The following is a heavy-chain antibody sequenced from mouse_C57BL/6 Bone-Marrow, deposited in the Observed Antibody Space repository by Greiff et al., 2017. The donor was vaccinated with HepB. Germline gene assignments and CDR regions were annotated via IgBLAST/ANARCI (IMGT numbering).Heavy chain of an antibody. J-gene: IGHJ1*03. Sequence: EVQLKESGGGLVKPGGSLKLSCAASGFTFSSYAMSWVRQTPEKRLEWVATISDGGSYTYYPDNVKGRFTISRDNAKNNLYLQMSHLKSEDTAMYYCARDNYGSSYVWYFDVWGTGTTVTVSS. CDR1: GFTFSSYA. D-gene: IGHD1-1*01. V-gene: IGHV5-4*01. CDR2: ISDGGSYT. CDR3: ARDNYGSSYVWYFDV.